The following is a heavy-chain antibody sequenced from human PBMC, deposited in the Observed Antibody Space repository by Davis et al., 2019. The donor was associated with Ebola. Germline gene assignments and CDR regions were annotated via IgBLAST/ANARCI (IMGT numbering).Heavy chain of an antibody. J-gene: IGHJ4*02. V-gene: IGHV1-2*06. D-gene: IGHD3-10*01. CDR2: INPNFGGT. Sequence: AASVKVSCKASGYTFAAHYIHWVRQAPGQGFEWVGRINPNFGGTIYAQKFQGRVTMTIDTSINTAYMELDRLKSDDTALYYCARGVDGFYGSGAYYYMDYWGQGTLVTVSS. CDR1: GYTFAAHY. CDR3: ARGVDGFYGSGAYYYMDY.